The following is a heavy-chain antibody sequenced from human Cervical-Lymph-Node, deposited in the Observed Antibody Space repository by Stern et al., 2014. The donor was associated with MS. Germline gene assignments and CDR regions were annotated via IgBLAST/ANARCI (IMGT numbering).Heavy chain of an antibody. V-gene: IGHV1-46*01. Sequence: QVQLVQSGAEVKKPGASVKLSCKASGFTFSTYHMHWVRQAPGQELAWVGLVNLTDGTTDYAQDSQGRLTMTRYTSTSTLYMELSSLRSEDTALYYCAREGVATPIHLKAFDLWGQGTMITVSS. CDR1: GFTFSTYH. J-gene: IGHJ3*01. D-gene: IGHD4-23*01. CDR2: VNLTDGTT. CDR3: AREGVATPIHLKAFDL.